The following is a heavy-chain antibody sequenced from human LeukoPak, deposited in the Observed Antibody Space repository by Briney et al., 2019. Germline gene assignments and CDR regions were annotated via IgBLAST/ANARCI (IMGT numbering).Heavy chain of an antibody. CDR1: GGSISSYY. J-gene: IGHJ3*02. D-gene: IGHD3-9*01. CDR2: IYYSGST. V-gene: IGHV4-59*01. Sequence: KSSETLSLTRTVSGGSISSYYWSWIRQPPGKGLEWIGYIYYSGSTNYNPSLKSRVTISVDTSKNQFSLKLSSVTAADTAVYYCASSRNDILTGYNPYAFDIWGQGTMVTVSS. CDR3: ASSRNDILTGYNPYAFDI.